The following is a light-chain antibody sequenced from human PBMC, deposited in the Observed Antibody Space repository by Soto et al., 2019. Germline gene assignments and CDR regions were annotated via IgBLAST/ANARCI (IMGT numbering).Light chain of an antibody. CDR1: QSISSW. CDR2: DAS. CDR3: QQYNSYWT. V-gene: IGKV1-5*01. Sequence: DIHMTQSPSTLSASVGDRVTITCRASQSISSWLAWYQQKPGKAPKLLIYDASSLESGVPSRFSGSGSGTEFTLTISSLQPDDIATYYCQQYNSYWTFGQGTKV. J-gene: IGKJ1*01.